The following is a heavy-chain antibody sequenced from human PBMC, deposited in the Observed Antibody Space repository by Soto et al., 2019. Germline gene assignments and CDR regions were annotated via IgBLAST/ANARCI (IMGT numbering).Heavy chain of an antibody. D-gene: IGHD5-18*01. J-gene: IGHJ4*02. CDR1: GGSISSSNYC. V-gene: IGHV4-39*01. CDR2: GDYSGST. Sequence: SGTLSLTCTVSGGSISSSNYCWGWIRQPPGKGLEWIGSGDYSGSTYYNPSLKRRVTISVDTSKKQFSLKLSPVTAADTAVYYCARDFRSGYSYGWDFDYWGQGIMVTVSS. CDR3: ARDFRSGYSYGWDFDY.